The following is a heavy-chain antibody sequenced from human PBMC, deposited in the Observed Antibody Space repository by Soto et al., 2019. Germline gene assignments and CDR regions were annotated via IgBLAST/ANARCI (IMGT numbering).Heavy chain of an antibody. CDR3: ARDHSSGWYGAFDI. CDR2: ISSSSSTI. J-gene: IGHJ3*02. V-gene: IGHV3-48*02. D-gene: IGHD6-19*01. Sequence: EVQLVESGGGLVQPGGSLRLSCAASGFTFSSYSMNWVRQAPGKGLEWVSYISSSSSTIYYADSVKGRFTISRDNAKNSLYLQMNSLRDEDTAVYYCARDHSSGWYGAFDIWGQGTMVTVSS. CDR1: GFTFSSYS.